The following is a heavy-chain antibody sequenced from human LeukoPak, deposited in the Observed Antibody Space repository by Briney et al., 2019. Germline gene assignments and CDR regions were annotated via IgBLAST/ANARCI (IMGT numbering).Heavy chain of an antibody. CDR1: GFTFSGSA. V-gene: IGHV3-73*01. CDR2: IDKKDNLYAT. Sequence: GGSLRLSCAASGFTFSGSAVHWVRQSSGKGLEWVGHIDKKDNLYATAYAESVKGRFTISRDDSKDTAFLHMDSLKTEDAALYYCTRDRGTYNWFDPWGQGTLVTVSS. D-gene: IGHD2-15*01. J-gene: IGHJ5*02. CDR3: TRDRGTYNWFDP.